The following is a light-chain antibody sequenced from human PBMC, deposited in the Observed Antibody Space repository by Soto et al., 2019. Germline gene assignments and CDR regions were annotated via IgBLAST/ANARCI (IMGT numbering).Light chain of an antibody. Sequence: EILLTQSPATLPVSPGERATLSCRASQSVGSNLAWFQQKPGQAPRLLIYGSSTRATCIPARFSGSGSGTEFTLTISSLQSEDFAVYYCQQYNNWPPLFTFGPGTKVDIK. V-gene: IGKV3-15*01. CDR2: GSS. J-gene: IGKJ3*01. CDR3: QQYNNWPPLFT. CDR1: QSVGSN.